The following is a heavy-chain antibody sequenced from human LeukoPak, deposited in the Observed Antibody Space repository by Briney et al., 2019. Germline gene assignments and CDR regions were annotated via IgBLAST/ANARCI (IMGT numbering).Heavy chain of an antibody. CDR1: GASMTNYF. V-gene: IGHV4-59*08. CDR2: IFYSGST. Sequence: PSETLSLTCTVSGASMTNYFWSWIRQPPGKGLEWIGYIFYSGSTNYNPSLKSRVTISVDTSKNQFSLKLSSVTAADTAVYYCARRLGSWMTTAPYYYYGMDVWGQGTTVTVSS. CDR3: ARRLGSWMTTAPYYYYGMDV. J-gene: IGHJ6*02. D-gene: IGHD4-11*01.